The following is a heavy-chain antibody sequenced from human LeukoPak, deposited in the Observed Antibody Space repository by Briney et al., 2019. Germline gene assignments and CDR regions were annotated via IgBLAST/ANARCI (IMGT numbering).Heavy chain of an antibody. CDR1: GYTFTGYY. CDR3: ARKYYDSSGYLFSGYYYMDV. CDR2: INSNSGGT. V-gene: IGHV1-2*02. D-gene: IGHD3-22*01. Sequence: ASVKVSCKASGYTFTGYYMHWVRQAPGQGLEWMGWINSNSGGTNYARKFQGRVTMTRDTSISTAYMELSRLRSDDTAVYYCARKYYDSSGYLFSGYYYMDVWGKGTTVTISS. J-gene: IGHJ6*03.